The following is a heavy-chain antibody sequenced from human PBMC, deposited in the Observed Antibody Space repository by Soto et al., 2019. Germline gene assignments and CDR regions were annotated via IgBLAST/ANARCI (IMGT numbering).Heavy chain of an antibody. CDR2: ISSSSSYI. CDR1: GFTFSSYN. J-gene: IGHJ6*02. CDR3: ARDQYYDFWSGYYRAYGMDV. Sequence: GGSLRLSCAASGFTFSSYNMNWVRQAPGKGLEWVSSISSSSSYIYYADSVKGRFTISRDNAKNALYLQMNSLRAEDTAVYYCARDQYYDFWSGYYRAYGMDVWGQGTTVTVSS. V-gene: IGHV3-21*01. D-gene: IGHD3-3*01.